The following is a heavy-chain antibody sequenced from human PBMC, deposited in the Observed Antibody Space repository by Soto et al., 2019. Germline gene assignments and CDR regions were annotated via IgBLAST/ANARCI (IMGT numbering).Heavy chain of an antibody. CDR1: GFTFDDYA. CDR3: ARLYLAVDC. CDR2: ISWTSGSI. Sequence: EVQLVESGGGLVQPGRSLRLSCAASGFTFDDYARHWVRQAPGKGLEWVSGISWTSGSIGYADSAKCRFTISRDNAKNASYLHTNSLRAEDTVLYECARLYLAVDCWGQGTLVTVSS. J-gene: IGHJ4*02. V-gene: IGHV3-9*01.